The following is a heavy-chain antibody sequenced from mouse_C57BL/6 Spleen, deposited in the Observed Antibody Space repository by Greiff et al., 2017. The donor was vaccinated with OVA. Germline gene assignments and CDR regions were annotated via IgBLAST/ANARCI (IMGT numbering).Heavy chain of an antibody. D-gene: IGHD1-1*01. V-gene: IGHV1-82*01. CDR3: ARKDYGRDWYFDV. CDR1: GYAFSSSW. J-gene: IGHJ1*03. CDR2: IYPGDGDT. Sequence: QVHVKQSGPELVKPGASMKISCKASGYAFSSSWMNWVKQRPGKGLEWIGRIYPGDGDTNYNGKFKGKATLTADKSSSTAYMQLSSLTSEDSAVYFCARKDYGRDWYFDVWGTGTTVTVSS.